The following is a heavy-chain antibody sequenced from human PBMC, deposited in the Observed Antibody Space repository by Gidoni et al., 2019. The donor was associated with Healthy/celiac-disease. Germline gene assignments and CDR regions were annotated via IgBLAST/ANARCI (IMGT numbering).Heavy chain of an antibody. J-gene: IGHJ6*02. V-gene: IGHV4-34*01. CDR1: GGSFSGYH. CDR2: INHRGST. D-gene: IGHD2-2*01. Sequence: QVQLQQWCAGLLKPSATLSLTCAVYGGSFSGYHWSWIRQPPGKGLAWIGEINHRGSTNHNPSRKSLVTISVDTSKNQFSLKLSSVTAADTAVYYCASVVGYCSRTSCYRGRGYGMDVWGQGTTVTVSS. CDR3: ASVVGYCSRTSCYRGRGYGMDV.